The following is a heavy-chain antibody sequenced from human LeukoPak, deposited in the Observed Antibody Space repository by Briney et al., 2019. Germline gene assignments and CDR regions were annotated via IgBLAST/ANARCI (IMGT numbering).Heavy chain of an antibody. CDR1: GGTFSSYA. Sequence: GASVKVSCKASGGTFSSYAISWVRQAPGQGLEWMGGIIPIFGTANYAQKFQGRVTITADKSTSTAYMELSSLRSEDTAVYYCAATELGYCSGGSCYSSMDVWGKGTTVTVSS. J-gene: IGHJ6*04. V-gene: IGHV1-69*06. D-gene: IGHD2-15*01. CDR2: IIPIFGTA. CDR3: AATELGYCSGGSCYSSMDV.